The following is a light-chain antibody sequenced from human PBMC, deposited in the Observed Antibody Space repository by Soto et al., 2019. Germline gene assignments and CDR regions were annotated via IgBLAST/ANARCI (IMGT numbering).Light chain of an antibody. CDR2: SNT. CDR3: CSYGAGGNWV. J-gene: IGLJ3*02. V-gene: IGLV1-40*01. Sequence: QSVLTQPPSVSGAPGQRVTISCTGTNSNIGAGFGVHWYQHFPGKAPKLLMYSNTNRPSGVPDRFSGSKSGTSASLAITGLRAEDEADYFCCSYGAGGNWVFGGGTKLTVL. CDR1: NSNIGAGFG.